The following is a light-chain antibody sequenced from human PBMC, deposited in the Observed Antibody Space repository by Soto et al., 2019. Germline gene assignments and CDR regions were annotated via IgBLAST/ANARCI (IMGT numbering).Light chain of an antibody. V-gene: IGLV2-14*01. CDR1: SSDVGGYNS. CDR2: DVS. J-gene: IGLJ1*01. CDR3: SSYTSSSPDV. Sequence: QSALTQPASVSGSPGQSITISCTGTSSDVGGYNSVSWYQQHPGKAPKLMIYDVSNRPSGVSNRFSGSKSGNTASLTISGLQAEDEADYYCSSYTSSSPDVFGTGTKLTVL.